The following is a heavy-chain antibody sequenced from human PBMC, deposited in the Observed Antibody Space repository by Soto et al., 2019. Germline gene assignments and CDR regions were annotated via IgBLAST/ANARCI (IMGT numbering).Heavy chain of an antibody. J-gene: IGHJ6*01. CDR2: LTNVGTRT. V-gene: IGHV3-23*01. D-gene: IGHD2-15*01. CDR1: GFTLRDYA. Sequence: EGSLRLSCAASGFTLRDYALRWVRQAPEKGLEWVSSLTNVGTRTYYADSVKGRFTISGDNSKNTLYLQMNSLRAEDTAIYYCTNHRGGHPLFYAMNVWGQGTSDTVSS. CDR3: TNHRGGHPLFYAMNV.